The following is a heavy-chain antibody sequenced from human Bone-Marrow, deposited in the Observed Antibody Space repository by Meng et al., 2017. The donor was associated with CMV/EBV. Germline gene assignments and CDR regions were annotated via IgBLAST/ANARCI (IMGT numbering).Heavy chain of an antibody. CDR3: SVDIGDY. CDR2: IRSVPYGATT. D-gene: IGHD2-2*03. CDR1: GFNFGDYT. Sequence: GESLKISCTASGFNFGDYTMSWVRQAPGKGLEWVGFIRSVPYGATTEYGASVKGRFTISRDDSKSIAYLQMNSLKTEDTAVYYCSVDIGDYWGQGTLVTFSS. V-gene: IGHV3-49*04. J-gene: IGHJ4*02.